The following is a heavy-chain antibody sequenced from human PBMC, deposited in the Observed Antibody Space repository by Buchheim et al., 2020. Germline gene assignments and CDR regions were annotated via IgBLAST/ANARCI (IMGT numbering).Heavy chain of an antibody. CDR1: DGSLSHYY. CDR3: ARDLELGY. D-gene: IGHD3-3*01. V-gene: IGHV4-59*01. Sequence: QVQLQESGPGLVKPSETLSLTCTVSDGSLSHYYWNWVRQPPGKGLEWIGYINYSGSTSYNPSLKSRVTVSIDMSKNQFSLQLSSVTAADTAMYYCARDLELGYWSQG. CDR2: INYSGST. J-gene: IGHJ4*02.